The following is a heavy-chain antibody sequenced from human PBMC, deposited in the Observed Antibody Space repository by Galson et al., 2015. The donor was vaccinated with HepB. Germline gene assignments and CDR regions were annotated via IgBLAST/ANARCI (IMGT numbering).Heavy chain of an antibody. Sequence: SLRLSCASSGFTFSASAMHWVRPAPGKGLDWVAGITCDGGGHYYADSGKGRVTISRDKLKNTLFLQISSLRPEDTAVYYCAKVATRGQWLARWNCDYWGQGTRVTVSS. V-gene: IGHV3-30*18. CDR2: ITCDGGGH. J-gene: IGHJ4*02. CDR1: GFTFSASA. D-gene: IGHD6-19*01. CDR3: AKVATRGQWLARWNCDY.